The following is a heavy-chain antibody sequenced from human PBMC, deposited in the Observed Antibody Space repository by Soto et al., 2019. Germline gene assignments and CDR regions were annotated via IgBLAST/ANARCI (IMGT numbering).Heavy chain of an antibody. Sequence: GGSLRLSCAASGFTFSGYSVNWVRQAPGKGLEWVSYISSGSKAIYYAESVKGRFTVSRDNARNSQYLQMNSLRDEDTAVYYCAREDILGARSFDYWGQGTLVTVSS. V-gene: IGHV3-48*02. CDR1: GFTFSGYS. CDR2: ISSGSKAI. J-gene: IGHJ4*02. D-gene: IGHD1-26*01. CDR3: AREDILGARSFDY.